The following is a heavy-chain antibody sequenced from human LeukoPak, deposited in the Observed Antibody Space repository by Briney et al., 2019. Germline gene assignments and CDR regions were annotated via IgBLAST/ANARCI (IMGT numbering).Heavy chain of an antibody. CDR2: IIPNFGIA. Sequence: GASVKVSCKASGCTFSSYAISWVRQAPGQGLEWMGRIIPNFGIANYAQKFQGRVTITPDKSTSTAYMELSSLRSEDTAVYYCASGGGSGYWGQGTLVTVSS. CDR1: GCTFSSYA. J-gene: IGHJ4*02. CDR3: ASGGGSGY. D-gene: IGHD2-21*01. V-gene: IGHV1-69*04.